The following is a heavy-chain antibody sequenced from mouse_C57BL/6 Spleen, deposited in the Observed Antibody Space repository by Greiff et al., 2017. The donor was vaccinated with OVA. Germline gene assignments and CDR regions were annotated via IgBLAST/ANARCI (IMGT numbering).Heavy chain of an antibody. CDR1: GFSLTSYG. Sequence: VQLQQSGPGLVQPSQSLSITCTVSGFSLTSYGVHWVRQSPGKGLEWLGVIWSGGSTDYTAAFISRLSISKDNSKSQVFFKMSRLQAEDTARYYCARAKSGDYDGDYWGQGTTLTVSS. CDR3: ARAKSGDYDGDY. V-gene: IGHV2-2*01. CDR2: IWSGGST. D-gene: IGHD2-4*01. J-gene: IGHJ2*01.